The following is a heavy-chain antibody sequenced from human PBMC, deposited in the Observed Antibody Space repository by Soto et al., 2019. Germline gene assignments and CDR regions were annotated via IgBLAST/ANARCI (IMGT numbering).Heavy chain of an antibody. J-gene: IGHJ5*02. CDR1: GFTFRSFT. CDR2: ISSNSAYI. V-gene: IGHV3-21*01. D-gene: IGHD6-13*01. Sequence: RLSCAASGFTFRSFTMNWVRQAPGKGLEWVSTISSNSAYIYYTDALRGRFTISRDNAKNSLHLQMNSLRAEDTAVYYCTRDASRDSSARGWFDPWGPGTLVTVS. CDR3: TRDASRDSSARGWFDP.